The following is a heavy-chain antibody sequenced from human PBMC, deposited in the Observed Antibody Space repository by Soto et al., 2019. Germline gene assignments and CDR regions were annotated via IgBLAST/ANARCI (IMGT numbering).Heavy chain of an antibody. CDR3: VKDTVVVINGGDFGY. CDR1: GFTYVKYA. V-gene: IGHV3-23*01. D-gene: IGHD3-22*01. CDR2: ISGDAGRT. J-gene: IGHJ4*02. Sequence: EVQLLESGGALVQPGGSLRLSCEASGFTYVKYAMSWVRQAPGKGLEWVSGISGDAGRTFYADSVKGRFTISRDNSKNTVYLEINSLRVEDTAGFYCVKDTVVVINGGDFGYWGTGTLVTVSS.